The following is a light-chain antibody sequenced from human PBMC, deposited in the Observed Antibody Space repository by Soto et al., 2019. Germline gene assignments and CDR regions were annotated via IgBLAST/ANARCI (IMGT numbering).Light chain of an antibody. CDR2: GAS. V-gene: IGKV1-6*01. Sequence: AIQMTQSPSSLSASVGDRVTISCRASQGIENALGWYQQKPGKPPKVLIYGASNLQSGVSPRLGGSGSSTDCTLDISSLQPEDSATYSCLQDINSPRKVGQGTNVDMK. CDR1: QGIENA. J-gene: IGKJ1*01. CDR3: LQDINSPRK.